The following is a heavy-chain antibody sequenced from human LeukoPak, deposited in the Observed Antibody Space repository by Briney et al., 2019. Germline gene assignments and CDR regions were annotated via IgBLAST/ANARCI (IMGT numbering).Heavy chain of an antibody. CDR3: TTFSTGTATMVDY. D-gene: IGHD5-12*01. CDR2: IRSKANSYAT. V-gene: IGHV3-73*01. CDR1: GFTFSGSA. Sequence: GGSLKLSCAACGFTFSGSAMHGVRQASGKGRGWVGRIRSKANSYATAYAASVKGRFTISRDDSKNTAYLQLNSLKTEDTAVYYCTTFSTGTATMVDYWGQGTLVTVSS. J-gene: IGHJ4*02.